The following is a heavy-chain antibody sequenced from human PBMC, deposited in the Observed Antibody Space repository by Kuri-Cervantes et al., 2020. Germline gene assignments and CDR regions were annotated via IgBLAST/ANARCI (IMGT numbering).Heavy chain of an antibody. CDR2: ISWDGGST. V-gene: IGHV3-43*01. CDR1: GFTFDDYT. J-gene: IGHJ1*01. CDR3: AKDRKDYSNYVTEYFQH. D-gene: IGHD4-11*01. Sequence: GESLKISCAASGFTFDDYTMHWVRQAPGKGLEWVSLISWDGGSTYYADSVKGRFTISRDNSKNSLYLQMNSLRAEDTAVYYCAKDRKDYSNYVTEYFQHWGQGTLVTVSS.